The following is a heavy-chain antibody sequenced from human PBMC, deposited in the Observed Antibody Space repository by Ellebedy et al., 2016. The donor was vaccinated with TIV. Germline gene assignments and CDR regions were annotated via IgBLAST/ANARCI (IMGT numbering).Heavy chain of an antibody. D-gene: IGHD3-10*01. V-gene: IGHV3-30*18. CDR1: GFSFRTYA. CDR2: ISYDGTKK. CDR3: AKDFQWFGELNLDY. J-gene: IGHJ4*02. Sequence: GESLKISXAVSGFSFRTYAMHWVRQAPGKGLDWVARISYDGTKKLYADSVQGRFTISRDNSKNTLYLQMNSLRAEDTALYYCAKDFQWFGELNLDYWGQGTLVTVSS.